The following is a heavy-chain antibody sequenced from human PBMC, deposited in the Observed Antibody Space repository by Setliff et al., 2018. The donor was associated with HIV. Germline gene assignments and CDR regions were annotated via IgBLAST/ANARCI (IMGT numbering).Heavy chain of an antibody. CDR1: GGTFTNSA. CDR2: IVPILGIA. Sequence: ASVKVSCKASGGTFTNSAIGWVRQAPGQGLEWMGAIVPILGIANSAQKFQGRVTITTDESTSAAYMELSSLRSEDTAVYYCTRQTYYYGSGRYFPPDYWGQGTLVTVSS. V-gene: IGHV1-69*10. D-gene: IGHD3-10*01. J-gene: IGHJ4*02. CDR3: TRQTYYYGSGRYFPPDY.